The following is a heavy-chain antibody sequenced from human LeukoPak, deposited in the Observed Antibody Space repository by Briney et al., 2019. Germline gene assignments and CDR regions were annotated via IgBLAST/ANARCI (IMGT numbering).Heavy chain of an antibody. J-gene: IGHJ4*02. D-gene: IGHD2-21*01. CDR2: INSDGSST. CDR1: GFSVSSYW. Sequence: GSLSLSCAASGFSVSSYWMHWVRQAPGKGLVWVSRINSDGSSTSYADSVKGRFTISRDNAKNTLYLQMNSLRAEDTAVYYCAGDGGAYSLFDHRGQGTLVTVSS. CDR3: AGDGGAYSLFDH. V-gene: IGHV3-74*01.